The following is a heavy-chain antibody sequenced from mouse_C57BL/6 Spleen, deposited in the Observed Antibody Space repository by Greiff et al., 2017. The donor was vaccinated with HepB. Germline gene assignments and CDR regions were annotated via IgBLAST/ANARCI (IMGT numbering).Heavy chain of an antibody. D-gene: IGHD1-1*01. CDR2: IDPPDSYT. Sequence: FHLHNLGPELVNLGASGNLSSKPPGTTFPTYWLRWVNQRPGKGLDGTGEIDPPDSYTNYNQKFKGKATLTVDTPSSTAYMQLSSLTSEDSAVYYCAYYYGSSYFAYWGQGTLVTVSA. CDR3: AYYYGSSYFAY. CDR1: GTTFPTYW. V-gene: IGHV1-50*01. J-gene: IGHJ3*01.